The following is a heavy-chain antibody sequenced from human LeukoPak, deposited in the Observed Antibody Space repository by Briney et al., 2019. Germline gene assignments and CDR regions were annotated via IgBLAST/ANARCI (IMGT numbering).Heavy chain of an antibody. V-gene: IGHV3-23*01. D-gene: IGHD6-19*01. CDR3: AKDPGIYTPVAGILGPIDY. J-gene: IGHJ4*02. CDR2: ISGSGGST. CDR1: GFTFSSYA. Sequence: PGGSLRLSCAASGFTFSSYAMSWARQAPGKGLEWVSAISGSGGSTYYADSVKGRFTISRDNSKNTLYLQMNSLRAEDTAVYYCAKDPGIYTPVAGILGPIDYWGQGTLVTVSS.